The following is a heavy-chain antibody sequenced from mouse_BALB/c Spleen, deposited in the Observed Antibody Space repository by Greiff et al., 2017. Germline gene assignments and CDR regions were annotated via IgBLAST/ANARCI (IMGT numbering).Heavy chain of an antibody. Sequence: VQLQQSGAELAKPGASVKMSCKASGYTFTSYWMHWVKQRPGQGLEWIGYINPSTGYTEYNQKFKDKATLTADKSSSTAYMQLSSLTSEDSAVYYCAREITKVYFDYWGQGTTLTVSS. D-gene: IGHD2-4*01. J-gene: IGHJ2*01. CDR2: INPSTGYT. CDR1: GYTFTSYW. V-gene: IGHV1-7*01. CDR3: AREITKVYFDY.